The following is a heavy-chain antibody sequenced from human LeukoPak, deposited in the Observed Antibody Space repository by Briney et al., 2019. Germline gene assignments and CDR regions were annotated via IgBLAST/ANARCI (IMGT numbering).Heavy chain of an antibody. J-gene: IGHJ4*02. CDR3: AKPDYYDSSGYYGGHFEDY. CDR2: ISVIVGST. D-gene: IGHD3-22*01. CDR1: GFTLRSYA. V-gene: IGHV3-23*01. Sequence: GGSLRLSCEASGFTLRSYAMSWVRQAPGKGLEWVSAISVIVGSTYYADAVKSRFTISRDNAKNSLYLQMNSLRAEDTAVYYCAKPDYYDSSGYYGGHFEDYWGQGTLVTVSS.